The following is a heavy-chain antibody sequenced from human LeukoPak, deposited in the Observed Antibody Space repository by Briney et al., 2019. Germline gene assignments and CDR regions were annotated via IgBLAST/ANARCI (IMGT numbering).Heavy chain of an antibody. J-gene: IGHJ3*02. CDR1: GFTLSSYW. D-gene: IGHD6-6*01. CDR2: ISTDGSST. Sequence: PGGSLRLSCAASGFTLSSYWMHWVRQAPGKGLVWVSRISTDGSSTNSADSVKGRLTISRDNAKNTLYLQMNSLRAEDTAVYYCVREYSSSSGRAFDIWGQGTMVTVSP. V-gene: IGHV3-74*01. CDR3: VREYSSSSGRAFDI.